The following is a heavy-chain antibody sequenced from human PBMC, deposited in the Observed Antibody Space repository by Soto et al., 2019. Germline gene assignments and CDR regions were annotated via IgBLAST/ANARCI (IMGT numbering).Heavy chain of an antibody. CDR3: XVXTYGSGSYNWFDP. D-gene: IGHD3-10*01. CDR1: GGTFSSYA. V-gene: IGHV1-69*01. J-gene: IGHJ5*02. CDR2: IIPIFGTA. Sequence: QVQLVQSGAEVKKPGSSVKVSCKASGGTFSSYAISWVRQAPGXGLEWMGGIIPIFGTANYAQKFQGRVTITADESTSTXYXELSSLRSEDXAVXXXXVXTYGSGSYNWFDPWGQGTLVTVSS.